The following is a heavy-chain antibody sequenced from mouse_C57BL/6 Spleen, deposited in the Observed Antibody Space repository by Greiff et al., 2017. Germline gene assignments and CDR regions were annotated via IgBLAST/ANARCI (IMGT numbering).Heavy chain of an antibody. V-gene: IGHV3-8*01. Sequence: EVQLQESGPGLAKPSQTLSLTCSVSGYSIPSDYWNWIRKFPGNKLEYMGYISYSGSTYYNPSLKSRISITRDTSMNQYYLQLNSVPTADTATYCWARSAQDPSFYYWGQGTTLTVSS. J-gene: IGHJ2*01. D-gene: IGHD3-2*02. CDR3: ARSAQDPSFYY. CDR1: GYSIPSDY. CDR2: ISYSGST.